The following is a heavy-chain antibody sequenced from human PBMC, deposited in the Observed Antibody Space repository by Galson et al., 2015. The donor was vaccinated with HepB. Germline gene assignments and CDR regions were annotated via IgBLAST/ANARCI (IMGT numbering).Heavy chain of an antibody. CDR1: GFTFSSYW. D-gene: IGHD2-8*01. CDR2: ISSDGSSI. Sequence: SLRLSCAASGFTFSSYWMHWVRQAPGKGPVWVSRISSDGSSISYADSVKGRFTTSRDNAKNTLYLQMNSLRAEDTAVYYCARLIHFQGIGVDYWGQGTLVTVSS. CDR3: ARLIHFQGIGVDY. J-gene: IGHJ4*02. V-gene: IGHV3-74*01.